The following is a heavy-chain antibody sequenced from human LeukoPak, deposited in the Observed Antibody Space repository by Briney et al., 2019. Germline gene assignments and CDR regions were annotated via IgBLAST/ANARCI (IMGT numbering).Heavy chain of an antibody. CDR3: VRRAVSGEEALDFDY. D-gene: IGHD6-19*01. CDR1: GFTFSAHS. Sequence: GGSLRLSCAASGFTFSAHSMNWVRQAPGKGLEWVASISSRSSYIYYGGSVKGRFTVSRDNARNSVYLQMNSLRVEDTAVYHCVRRAVSGEEALDFDYWGQGTLVTVSS. V-gene: IGHV3-21*01. CDR2: ISSRSSYI. J-gene: IGHJ4*02.